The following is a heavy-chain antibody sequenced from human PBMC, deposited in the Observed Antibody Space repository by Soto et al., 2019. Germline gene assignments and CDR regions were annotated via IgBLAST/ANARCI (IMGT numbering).Heavy chain of an antibody. J-gene: IGHJ6*02. D-gene: IGHD3-3*01. CDR1: DDSMNSDKYY. V-gene: IGHV4-39*01. Sequence: PSETLSLTCSVSDDSMNSDKYYWGWIRQPPGKGLEWIGSIYYRGNAYYNPSLQTRVTISLDKSKSQFSLKLNSVTAAASAVYYCARVGDYDFWSGYIADYYYVMDVWGQGTTVTVSS. CDR3: ARVGDYDFWSGYIADYYYVMDV. CDR2: IYYRGNA.